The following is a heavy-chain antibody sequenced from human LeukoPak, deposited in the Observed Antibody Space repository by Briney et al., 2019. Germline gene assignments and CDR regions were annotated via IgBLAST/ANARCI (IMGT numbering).Heavy chain of an antibody. Sequence: GGSLRLSCTASGFTFSSYAMYWVPQAPGKGLEWVSGIFGSGGSAHYADSVKGRFTISRDNSKNTVYLQMNSLRAEDTAVYYCGKTTTGYSSGRYPAWPVDYWGQGTLVTVSS. CDR3: GKTTTGYSSGRYPAWPVDY. CDR2: IFGSGGSA. V-gene: IGHV3-23*01. J-gene: IGHJ4*02. CDR1: GFTFSSYA. D-gene: IGHD6-19*01.